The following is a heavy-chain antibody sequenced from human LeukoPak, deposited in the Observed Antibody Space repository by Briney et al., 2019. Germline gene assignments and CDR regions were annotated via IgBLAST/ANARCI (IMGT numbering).Heavy chain of an antibody. CDR1: GFTFSSYA. CDR3: ANGGSGYYYELGVEYFQH. CDR2: ISGSGGST. D-gene: IGHD3-22*01. V-gene: IGHV3-23*01. Sequence: GGSLRLSCAASGFTFSSYAMSWVRQAPGKGLEWVSAISGSGGSTYYVDSVKGRFTISRDNSKNTLYLQMNSLRAEDTAVYYCANGGSGYYYELGVEYFQHWGQGTLVTVSS. J-gene: IGHJ1*01.